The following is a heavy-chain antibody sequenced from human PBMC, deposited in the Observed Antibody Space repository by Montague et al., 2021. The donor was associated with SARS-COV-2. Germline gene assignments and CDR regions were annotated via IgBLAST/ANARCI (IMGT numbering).Heavy chain of an antibody. Sequence: SLRLSCAVTGFTFEDYAMYWVRQAPGKGLEWLAGISWNGSRIGYADSVKGRFTISRDNAKNSLYLQMNSLRPEDTALYYCAKDTGAAAGTLGYCDYWGQGTLVTVSS. CDR2: ISWNGSRI. CDR1: GFTFEDYA. CDR3: AKDTGAAAGTLGYCDY. J-gene: IGHJ4*02. V-gene: IGHV3-9*01. D-gene: IGHD6-13*01.